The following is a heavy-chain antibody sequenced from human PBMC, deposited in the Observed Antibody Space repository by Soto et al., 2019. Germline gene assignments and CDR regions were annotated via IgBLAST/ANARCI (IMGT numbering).Heavy chain of an antibody. V-gene: IGHV1-69*01. J-gene: IGHJ6*02. D-gene: IGHD6-13*01. CDR1: GGTFSSYA. CDR2: IIPIFGTA. Sequence: QVQLVQSGAEVTKPGSSVKVSCKASGGTFSSYAISWVRQAPGQGLEWMGGIIPIFGTANYAQKFQGRVTITADESTSTAYMELGSLRSEDTAVSYCARDLYPGYSRMNPPDVWGQGTTVTVSS. CDR3: ARDLYPGYSRMNPPDV.